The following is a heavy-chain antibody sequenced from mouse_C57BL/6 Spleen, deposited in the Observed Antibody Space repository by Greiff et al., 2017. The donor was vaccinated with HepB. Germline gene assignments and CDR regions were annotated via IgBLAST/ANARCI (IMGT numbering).Heavy chain of an antibody. Sequence: VQLQQYGTELVKPGASVKLSCKASGYTFTSYWMHWVKQRPGQGLEWIGNINPSNGGTNYNEKFKSKATLTVDKSSSTAYMQLSSLTSEDSAVYYCAREGGSLREYYFDYWGQGTTLTVSS. CDR1: GYTFTSYW. CDR2: INPSNGGT. V-gene: IGHV1-53*01. J-gene: IGHJ2*01. D-gene: IGHD1-1*01. CDR3: AREGGSLREYYFDY.